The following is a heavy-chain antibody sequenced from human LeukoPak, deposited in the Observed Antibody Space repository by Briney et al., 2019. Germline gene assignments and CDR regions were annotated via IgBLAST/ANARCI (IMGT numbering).Heavy chain of an antibody. J-gene: IGHJ4*02. D-gene: IGHD6-6*01. CDR2: ISSSSSTI. V-gene: IGHV3-48*04. CDR1: GFTFSSYS. Sequence: GGSLRLSCAASGFTFSSYSMNWVRQAPGKGLEGVSYISSSSSTIYYAESVKGRFTISRDNAKNSLYLQMNSLRAEDTAVYYCAREWSSSSGKAFDYWGQGALVTVSS. CDR3: AREWSSSSGKAFDY.